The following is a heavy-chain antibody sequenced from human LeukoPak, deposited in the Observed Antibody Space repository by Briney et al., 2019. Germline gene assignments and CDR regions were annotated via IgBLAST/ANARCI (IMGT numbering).Heavy chain of an antibody. Sequence: GGSLRLSCAASGFTFSSYAMHWVRQAPGKGLEWVAVISYDGSNKHYADSVKGRFTISRDNSKNTLYLQMNSLRAEDTAVYYCARGRTAMVSDAFDIWGQGTMVTVSS. CDR1: GFTFSSYA. D-gene: IGHD5-18*01. V-gene: IGHV3-30*04. J-gene: IGHJ3*02. CDR3: ARGRTAMVSDAFDI. CDR2: ISYDGSNK.